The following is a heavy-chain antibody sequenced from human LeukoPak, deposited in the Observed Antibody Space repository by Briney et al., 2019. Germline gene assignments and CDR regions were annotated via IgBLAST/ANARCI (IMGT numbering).Heavy chain of an antibody. J-gene: IGHJ4*02. D-gene: IGHD2-2*01. CDR3: AKTYQLLLVVDY. CDR2: ISGSGGST. V-gene: IGHV3-23*01. Sequence: ETLSHTCAVSGGSISSGGYSWSWVRQAPGKGLEWVSAISGSGGSTYYADSVKGRFTISRDNSKNTLYLQMNSLRAEDTAVYYCAKTYQLLLVVDYWGQGTLVTVSS. CDR1: GGSISSGGYS.